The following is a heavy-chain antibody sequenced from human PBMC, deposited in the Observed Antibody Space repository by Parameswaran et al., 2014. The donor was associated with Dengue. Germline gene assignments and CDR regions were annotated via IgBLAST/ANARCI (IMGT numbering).Heavy chain of an antibody. D-gene: IGHD5-12*01. CDR2: IKQDGSEK. J-gene: IGHJ4*02. V-gene: IGHV3-7*01. Sequence: RWIRQPPGKGLEWVANIKQDGSEKYYVDSVKGRFTISRDNAKNSLYLQMNSLRAEDTAVYYCARDGVATLDYWGQGTLVTVSS. CDR3: ARDGVATLDY.